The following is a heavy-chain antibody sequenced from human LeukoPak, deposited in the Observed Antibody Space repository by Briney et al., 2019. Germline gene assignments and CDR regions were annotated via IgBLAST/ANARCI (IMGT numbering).Heavy chain of an antibody. CDR1: GGSFSGYY. D-gene: IGHD3-9*01. V-gene: IGHV4-34*01. J-gene: IGHJ4*02. CDR2: INHSGST. Sequence: SETLSLTCAVYGGSFSGYYWSWIRQPPGKGLEWIGEINHSGSTNYNPSLKSRVTISVDTSKNQFSLKLSSVTAADTAVYYCARGRIYDILTGYPPRYFDYWGQGTLVTVSS. CDR3: ARGRIYDILTGYPPRYFDY.